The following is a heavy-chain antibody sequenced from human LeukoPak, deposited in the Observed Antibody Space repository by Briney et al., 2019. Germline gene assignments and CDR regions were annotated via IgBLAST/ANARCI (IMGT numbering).Heavy chain of an antibody. V-gene: IGHV3-30*02. CDR1: GFTFSSYG. CDR3: AKDSHYYDSSGYAFDI. D-gene: IGHD3-22*01. CDR2: IRYDGSNK. J-gene: IGHJ3*02. Sequence: GGSLRLSCAASGFTFSSYGMHWVRQAPGKGLEWVAFIRYDGSNKYYADSVKGRFTISRDNSKNTLYLQMNSLRAEDTAVYYCAKDSHYYDSSGYAFDIWGQGTMVTVSS.